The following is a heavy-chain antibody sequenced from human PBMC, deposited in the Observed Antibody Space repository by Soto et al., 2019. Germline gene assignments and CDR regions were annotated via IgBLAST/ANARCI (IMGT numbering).Heavy chain of an antibody. CDR1: GYTFTSYG. CDR3: ARDGGYCSGDCYLYSFDY. V-gene: IGHV1-18*01. Sequence: QIQLVQSGAEVKKPGASVKVSCKASGYTFTSYGISWVRQAPGQGLEWMGWISAYNGNTNYAQNLQGRVTMTTDTSTSTAYMELRSLRSDDTAVYYCARDGGYCSGDCYLYSFDYWGQGTLVTVSS. D-gene: IGHD2-21*02. CDR2: ISAYNGNT. J-gene: IGHJ4*02.